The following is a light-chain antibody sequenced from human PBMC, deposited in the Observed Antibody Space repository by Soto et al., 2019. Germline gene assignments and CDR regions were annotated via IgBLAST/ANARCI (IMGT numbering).Light chain of an antibody. V-gene: IGLV1-44*01. Sequence: QSVLTQPPSASGTPGQRVTISCSGSSSNIGSNAVNWYQQLPATAPKLLIYSNHQRPSGVPDRFSASKSGTSASLAITGLQSEDEANYYCAAWDDIVNGWVFGGGTQLTVL. CDR1: SSNIGSNA. CDR3: AAWDDIVNGWV. CDR2: SNH. J-gene: IGLJ3*02.